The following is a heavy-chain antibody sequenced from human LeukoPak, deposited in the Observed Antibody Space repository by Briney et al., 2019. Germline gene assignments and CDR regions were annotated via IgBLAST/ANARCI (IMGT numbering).Heavy chain of an antibody. CDR1: GFTFSNYD. D-gene: IGHD2-2*01. Sequence: PGGSLRLSCAASGFTFSNYDMHWVRQAPGKGLEWVSSITRSGTYMYYTDSVKGRFTISRDNAKNSLYLQMNSLRAEDTAVYYCARVPSTAMPFDYWGQGTLVTVSS. V-gene: IGHV3-21*01. J-gene: IGHJ4*02. CDR2: ITRSGTYM. CDR3: ARVPSTAMPFDY.